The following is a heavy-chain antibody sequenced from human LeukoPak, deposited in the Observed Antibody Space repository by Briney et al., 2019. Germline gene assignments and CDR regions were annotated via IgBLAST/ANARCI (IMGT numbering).Heavy chain of an antibody. Sequence: GASVKVSCKASGYTFTGYYMHWVRQAPGQGLEWMGWINPNSGGTNYAQKFQGRVTMTRDTSISTAYMELSRLRSDDTAVYYCATPFHSSGWYVPDYWGQGTLVTVSS. CDR3: ATPFHSSGWYVPDY. D-gene: IGHD6-19*01. J-gene: IGHJ4*02. CDR2: INPNSGGT. CDR1: GYTFTGYY. V-gene: IGHV1-2*02.